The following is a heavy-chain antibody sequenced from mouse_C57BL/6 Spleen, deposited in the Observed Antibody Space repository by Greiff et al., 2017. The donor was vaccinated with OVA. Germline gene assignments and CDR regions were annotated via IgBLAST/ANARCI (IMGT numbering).Heavy chain of an antibody. D-gene: IGHD2-5*01. CDR2: ISSGGSYT. CDR1: GFTFSSYG. Sequence: EVHLVESGGDLVKPGGSLKLSCAASGFTFSSYGMSWVRQTPDKRLEWVATISSGGSYTYYPDSVKGRFTISRDNAKNTLYLQMSSLKSEDTAMYYCARLVTTFYAMDYWGQGTSVTVSS. J-gene: IGHJ4*01. V-gene: IGHV5-6*01. CDR3: ARLVTTFYAMDY.